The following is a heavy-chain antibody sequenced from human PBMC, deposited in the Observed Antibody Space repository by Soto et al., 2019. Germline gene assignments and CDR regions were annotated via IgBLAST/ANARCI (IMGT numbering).Heavy chain of an antibody. CDR1: GYTFTSYG. Sequence: GASVKVSCKASGYTFTSYGISWVRQAPGQGLEWMGWISAYNGNTNYAQKLQGRVTMTTDTSTSTAYMELRSLRSGDTAMYYCARHSHSASYYWAFDIWGQGTMVTVSS. J-gene: IGHJ3*02. D-gene: IGHD1-26*01. CDR2: ISAYNGNT. CDR3: ARHSHSASYYWAFDI. V-gene: IGHV1-18*01.